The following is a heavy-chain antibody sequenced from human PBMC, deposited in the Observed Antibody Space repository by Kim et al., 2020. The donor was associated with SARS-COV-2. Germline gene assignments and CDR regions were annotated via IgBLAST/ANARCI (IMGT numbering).Heavy chain of an antibody. V-gene: IGHV4-34*01. CDR3: ARGTLIVATNHYYYYGMDV. Sequence: SETLSLTCAVYGGSFSGYYWSWIRQPPGKGLEWMGEINHSGSTNYNPSLKSRVTISVDTSKNQFSLKLSSVTAADTAVYYCARGTLIVATNHYYYYGMDVWGQGTTVTVSS. CDR1: GGSFSGYY. D-gene: IGHD5-12*01. CDR2: INHSGST. J-gene: IGHJ6*02.